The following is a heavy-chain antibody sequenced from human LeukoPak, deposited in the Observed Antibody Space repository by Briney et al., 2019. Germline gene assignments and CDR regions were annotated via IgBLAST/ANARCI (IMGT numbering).Heavy chain of an antibody. CDR2: ISGSGGST. CDR1: GFTFSSYA. V-gene: IGHV3-23*01. J-gene: IGHJ4*02. Sequence: PGGSLRLSCAASGFTFSSYAMSWVRQAPGKGLEWVSAISGSGGSTYYADSVKGRFTISRDNSKNTLYLQMNSLRAEDTAVYYCAKASLYGSGSYPAGLDYWGQGTLVTVSS. D-gene: IGHD3-10*01. CDR3: AKASLYGSGSYPAGLDY.